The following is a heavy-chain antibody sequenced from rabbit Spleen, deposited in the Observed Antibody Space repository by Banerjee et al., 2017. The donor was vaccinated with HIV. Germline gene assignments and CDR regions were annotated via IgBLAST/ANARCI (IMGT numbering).Heavy chain of an antibody. Sequence: QQQLEESGGGLVKPGGTLTLTCKASGIDLSSYYYMCWVRQAPGKGLELIACIDSSGSGSWYASWAKGRFTTTSNTNLNTMDLKVTSLTAADTATYFCARGQHTYMEYFDLWGPGTLVTVS. V-gene: IGHV1S43*01. D-gene: IGHD1-1*01. CDR1: GIDLSSYYY. J-gene: IGHJ4*01. CDR2: IDSSGSGS. CDR3: ARGQHTYMEYFDL.